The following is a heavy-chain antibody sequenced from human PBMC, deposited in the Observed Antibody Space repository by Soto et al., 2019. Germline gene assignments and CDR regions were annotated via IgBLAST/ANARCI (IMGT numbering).Heavy chain of an antibody. J-gene: IGHJ1*01. CDR1: GGSISSSSYY. D-gene: IGHD4-17*01. V-gene: IGHV4-39*01. Sequence: QLQLQESGPGLVKPSETLSLTCTVSGGSISSSSYYWGWIRQPPGKGLEWIGSIYYSGSTYYNPSLKSRVTISVDTSKNQFSLKLSSVTAADTAVYYCARHVMATVTYLWGPGAKYFQHWGQGTLVTVSS. CDR3: ARHVMATVTYLWGPGAKYFQH. CDR2: IYYSGST.